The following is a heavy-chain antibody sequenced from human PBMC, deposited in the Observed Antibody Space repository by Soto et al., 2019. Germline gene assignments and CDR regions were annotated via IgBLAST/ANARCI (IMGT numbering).Heavy chain of an antibody. J-gene: IGHJ4*02. Sequence: EVQLLESGGGLVQPGGSLRLSCAASGFTFSSYVMSWVRQAPGKGLEWVSAISGSGGSTYYADSVKGRFTISRDNSKNTLYLQMNSLRAEDTAVYYCAKGRDNWNDPGEFDYWGQGTLVTVSS. CDR1: GFTFSSYV. CDR3: AKGRDNWNDPGEFDY. D-gene: IGHD1-20*01. CDR2: ISGSGGST. V-gene: IGHV3-23*01.